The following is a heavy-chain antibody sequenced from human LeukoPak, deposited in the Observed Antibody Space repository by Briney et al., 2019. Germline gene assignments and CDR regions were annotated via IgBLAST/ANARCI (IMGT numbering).Heavy chain of an antibody. V-gene: IGHV1-18*01. J-gene: IGHJ5*02. D-gene: IGHD6-6*01. CDR2: ISAYNGNT. CDR3: AREVAARTKYNWFDP. CDR1: GYTFTSYG. Sequence: GASVKVSCKASGYTFTSYGISWVRQAPGQGLEWMGWISAYNGNTNYAQKLQGRVTMTTDTSTSTAYMEPRSLRSDDTAVYYCAREVAARTKYNWFDPWGQGTLVTVSS.